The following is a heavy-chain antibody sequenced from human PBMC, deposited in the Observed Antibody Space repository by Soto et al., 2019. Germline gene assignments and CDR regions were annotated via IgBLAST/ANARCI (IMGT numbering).Heavy chain of an antibody. J-gene: IGHJ4*02. CDR1: GDSISDYY. D-gene: IGHD6-19*01. CDR3: ARSGYSSGWYTAFDS. V-gene: IGHV4-4*07. CDR2: IHASGST. Sequence: QVQLQESGPRLVKPSETLSLTCSVSGDSISDYYWSWIRQPAGKGLEWIGRIHASGSTISNPSLRSRVGLSVATSKNQFSLKLNSLTAADTAMYYCARSGYSSGWYTAFDSWSQGTLVTVSS.